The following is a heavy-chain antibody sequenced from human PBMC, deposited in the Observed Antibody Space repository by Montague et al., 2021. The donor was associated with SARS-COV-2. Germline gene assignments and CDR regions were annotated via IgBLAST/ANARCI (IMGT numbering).Heavy chain of an antibody. V-gene: IGHV3-7*01. D-gene: IGHD6-19*01. Sequence: SLRLSCAASGFTYRGSWMSWFRQAPGKGLEWVANINADVTEQNYLDSFKGRFTISRDNAQNSLYLRLRSLRVEDTSLYYCVRGGGSGWPFENWGQGALVTGSS. CDR1: GFTYRGSW. CDR3: VRGGGSGWPFEN. CDR2: INADVTEQ. J-gene: IGHJ4*02.